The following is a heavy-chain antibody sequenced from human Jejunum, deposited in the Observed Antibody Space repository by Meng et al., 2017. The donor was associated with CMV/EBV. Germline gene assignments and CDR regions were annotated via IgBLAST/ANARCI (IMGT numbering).Heavy chain of an antibody. Sequence: SLRLSCAASGFTFSSHSMSWVRQAPGKGLEWVSAISGSDGSTHYADSVKGRFTISRDNSKNTLYLQMNSLGAEDTAVYYCARLTDFWGQGTLVTVSS. J-gene: IGHJ4*02. CDR1: GFTFSSHS. V-gene: IGHV3-23*01. CDR2: ISGSDGST. D-gene: IGHD2-8*01. CDR3: ARLTDF.